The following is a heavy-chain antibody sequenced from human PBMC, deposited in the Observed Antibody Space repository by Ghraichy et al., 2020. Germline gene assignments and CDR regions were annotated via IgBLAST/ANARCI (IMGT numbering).Heavy chain of an antibody. V-gene: IGHV4-59*01. CDR3: ARGGQHYDFWSGLSIPLDYYVDY. J-gene: IGHJ4*02. CDR2: IYYSGST. D-gene: IGHD3-3*01. Sequence: SETLSLTCTVSGGSISSYYWSWIRQPPGKGLEWIGYIYYSGSTNYNPSLKSRVTISVDTSKNQFSLKPSSVTAADTAVYYCARGGQHYDFWSGLSIPLDYYVDYWGQGTLVTVSS. CDR1: GGSISSYY.